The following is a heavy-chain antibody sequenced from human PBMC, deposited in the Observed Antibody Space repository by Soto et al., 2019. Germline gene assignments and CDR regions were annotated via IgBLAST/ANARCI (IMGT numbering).Heavy chain of an antibody. CDR1: GGSFSGYY. CDR2: INHSGST. J-gene: IGHJ6*02. D-gene: IGHD3-16*01. V-gene: IGHV4-34*01. Sequence: ETLSLTCAVYGGSFSGYYWSWIRQPPGKGLEWIGEINHSGSTNYNPSLKSRVTISVDTSKNQFSLKLSSVTAADTAVYYCARGGEQFRGRVFYGMDVWGQGTTVTVSS. CDR3: ARGGEQFRGRVFYGMDV.